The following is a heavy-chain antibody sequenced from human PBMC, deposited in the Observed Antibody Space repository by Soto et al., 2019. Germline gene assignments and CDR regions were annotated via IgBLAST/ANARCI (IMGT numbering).Heavy chain of an antibody. Sequence: QVTLKESGPVLVKPTETLTLTCTVSGFSLSNARMGVSWIRQPPGKALEWLAHIFSNDEKSYSTSLKSRLTISKDTSNSQVVLTMPSLDPVDTATYYCARMGQQPLPNWFDPWGQGTLVTVSS. CDR1: GFSLSNARMG. CDR2: IFSNDEK. J-gene: IGHJ5*02. D-gene: IGHD6-13*01. CDR3: ARMGQQPLPNWFDP. V-gene: IGHV2-26*01.